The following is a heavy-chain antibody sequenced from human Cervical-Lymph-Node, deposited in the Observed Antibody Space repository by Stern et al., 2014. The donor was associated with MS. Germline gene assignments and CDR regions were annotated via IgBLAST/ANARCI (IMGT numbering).Heavy chain of an antibody. J-gene: IGHJ3*02. CDR2: INPSGGST. CDR3: ASPGGDYAFDI. D-gene: IGHD3-16*01. V-gene: IGHV1-46*01. Sequence: VQLLQSGAEVKKPGASVKVSCKASGYTFTSYYMHWVRQAPGQGLEWMGIINPSGGSTSYAQKFQGRVTMTRDTSTSTVYMELSSLGSEDPAVYYWASPGGDYAFDIWGQGTMVTVSS. CDR1: GYTFTSYY.